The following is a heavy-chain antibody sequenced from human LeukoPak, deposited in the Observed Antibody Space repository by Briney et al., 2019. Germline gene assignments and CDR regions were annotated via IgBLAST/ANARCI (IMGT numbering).Heavy chain of an antibody. D-gene: IGHD3-3*01. CDR2: IKHDGSEK. V-gene: IGHV3-7*01. CDR3: ARGSRGSGYYFGGYYYYYYMDV. J-gene: IGHJ6*03. CDR1: GFTFSSYW. Sequence: GGSLRLSCAASGFTFSSYWMSWVRQAPGKGLEWVANIKHDGSEKYYVDSVKGRFIISRDNAKNSLYLQMNSLRAEDTAVYYCARGSRGSGYYFGGYYYYYYMDVWGKGTTVTVSS.